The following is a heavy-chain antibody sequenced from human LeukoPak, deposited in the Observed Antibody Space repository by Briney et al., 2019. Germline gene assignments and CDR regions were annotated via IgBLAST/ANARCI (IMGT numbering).Heavy chain of an antibody. D-gene: IGHD3-9*01. CDR1: GGFIRSGGYY. V-gene: IGHV4-31*03. CDR2: IYYGGTT. J-gene: IGHJ5*02. CDR3: ARAQYYDILTRSNWFDP. Sequence: SETLSLTCTVSGGFIRSGGYYWNWIRQFPGKGLQWIGYIYYGGTTYYNPSLESRVSISVDTSKNQFSLKLTSVTAADTAIYYCARAQYYDILTRSNWFDPWGQGTLVSVSS.